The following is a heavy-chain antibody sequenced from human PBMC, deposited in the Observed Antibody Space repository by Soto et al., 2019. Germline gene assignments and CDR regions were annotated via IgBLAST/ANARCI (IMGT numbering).Heavy chain of an antibody. CDR1: GGSISSYY. CDR3: ARASYYYDSSANRGLYYFDY. Sequence: QVQLQESGPGLVKPSETLSLTCTVSGGSISSYYWSWIRQPPGKGLEWIGYIYYSGSTNYNPSLKSRVTISVDTSKNQFSLKLSSVTAADTAVYYCARASYYYDSSANRGLYYFDYWGQGTLVTVSS. CDR2: IYYSGST. V-gene: IGHV4-59*01. D-gene: IGHD3-22*01. J-gene: IGHJ4*02.